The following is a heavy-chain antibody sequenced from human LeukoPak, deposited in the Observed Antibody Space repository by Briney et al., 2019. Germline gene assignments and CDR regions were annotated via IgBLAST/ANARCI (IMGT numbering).Heavy chain of an antibody. V-gene: IGHV3-9*01. CDR3: AKVYSYGPGTDY. CDR1: GFTLDDYA. D-gene: IGHD5-18*01. J-gene: IGHJ4*02. CDR2: ISWNSGSI. Sequence: GGSLRLSCAASGFTLDDYAMHWVRQAPGKGLEWVSGISWNSGSIGYADSVKGRFTISRDNAKNSLYLQMNSLRAEDTALYYCAKVYSYGPGTDYWGQGTLVTVSS.